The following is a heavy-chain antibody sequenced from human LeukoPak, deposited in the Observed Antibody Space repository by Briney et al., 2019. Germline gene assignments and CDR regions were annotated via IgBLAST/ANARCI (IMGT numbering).Heavy chain of an antibody. CDR3: ARAPHYDFWSGYDRNWFDP. J-gene: IGHJ5*02. CDR2: IYYSGST. CDR1: GGSISSSSYY. V-gene: IGHV4-39*07. Sequence: SETLSLTCTVSGGSISSSSYYWGWIRQPPGKGLEWIGSIYYSGSTYYNPSLKSRVTISVDTSKNQFSLKLSSVTAADTAVYYCARAPHYDFWSGYDRNWFDPWGQGTLVTVSS. D-gene: IGHD3-3*01.